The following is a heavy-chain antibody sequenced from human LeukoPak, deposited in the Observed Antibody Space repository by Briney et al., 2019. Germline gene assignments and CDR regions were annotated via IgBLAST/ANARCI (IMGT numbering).Heavy chain of an antibody. V-gene: IGHV4-34*01. Sequence: PSETLSLTCAVYAGSFSDYFWSWIRQPPGKGLEWIGEINHSGITNYNPSLQSRVTISVDTSNNQFSLKLSSVTAADTAVYYCARVRAIGVGRRYYFDYWGQGTLVTVSS. CDR2: INHSGIT. D-gene: IGHD3-16*01. CDR3: ARVRAIGVGRRYYFDY. CDR1: AGSFSDYF. J-gene: IGHJ4*02.